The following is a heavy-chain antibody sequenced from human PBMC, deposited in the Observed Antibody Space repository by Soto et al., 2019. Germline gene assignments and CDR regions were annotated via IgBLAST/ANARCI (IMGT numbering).Heavy chain of an antibody. CDR1: GFSLTASGGG. Sequence: QITLKESGPTLVKPTQPLTLTCTFSGFSLTASGGGVAGIRQPPGKALAWLALIFSNGEKFYSSSLKSRLTITKDTDKNQVVLTTTNMDPAVAATYYSARTVIGPAAPHTASWGQGTLVTISS. CDR3: ARTVIGPAAPHTAS. D-gene: IGHD6-6*01. CDR2: IFSNGEK. V-gene: IGHV2-5*01. J-gene: IGHJ5*02.